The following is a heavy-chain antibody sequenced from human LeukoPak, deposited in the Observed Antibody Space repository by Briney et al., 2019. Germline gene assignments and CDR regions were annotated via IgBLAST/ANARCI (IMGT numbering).Heavy chain of an antibody. V-gene: IGHV1-2*02. J-gene: IGHJ4*02. D-gene: IGHD2-21*02. CDR1: VYTFTGYY. CDR2: INPNSGGT. Sequence: ASVKVSCKASVYTFTGYYMHWVRQAPGQGLEWMGWINPNSGGTNYAQKFQGRVTMTRDTSISTAYMELSRLRSDDTAVYYCARDFSYCGGDCPPYFDYWGQGTLVTVSS. CDR3: ARDFSYCGGDCPPYFDY.